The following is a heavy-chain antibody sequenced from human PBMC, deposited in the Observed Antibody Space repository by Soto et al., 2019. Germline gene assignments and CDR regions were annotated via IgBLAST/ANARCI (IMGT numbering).Heavy chain of an antibody. CDR3: VRQPLANLALSGMDV. Sequence: SETRSLPCAMSGDGSSANKASGNSIMQSPSRGLEWLGRTYFRSKWNYDYAESVKSRLTITPDTTNNQISLQLNSVIPEDAAVYYCVRQPLANLALSGMDVWGQGTTVTVSS. D-gene: IGHD6-6*01. CDR1: GDGSSANKAS. V-gene: IGHV6-1*01. J-gene: IGHJ6*02. CDR2: TYFRSKWNY.